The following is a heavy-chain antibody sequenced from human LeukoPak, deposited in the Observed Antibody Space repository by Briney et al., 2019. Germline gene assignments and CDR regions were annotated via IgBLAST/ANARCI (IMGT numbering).Heavy chain of an antibody. CDR2: ISYDGSNK. Sequence: PGGSLRLSCAASGFTFSSYAMHWVRQAPGKGLEWVAVISYDGSNKYYADSVKGRLTISRDNSKNTLYLQMNSLRAEDTAVYYCAREITPWFGELYDYWGQGTLVTVSS. CDR1: GFTFSSYA. CDR3: AREITPWFGELYDY. D-gene: IGHD3-10*01. J-gene: IGHJ4*02. V-gene: IGHV3-30*04.